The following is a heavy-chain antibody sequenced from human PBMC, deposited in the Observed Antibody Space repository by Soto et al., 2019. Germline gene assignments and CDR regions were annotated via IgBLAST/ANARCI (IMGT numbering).Heavy chain of an antibody. J-gene: IGHJ5*02. CDR1: GFTFSNYA. D-gene: IGHD1-20*01. CDR2: ISGSGGST. V-gene: IGHV3-23*01. CDR3: AKDRDNNNWFDP. Sequence: GGSLRLSCAASGFTFSNYALSWVRQAPGKGLEWVSLISGSGGSTYYADSVKGRFTISRDNSKNTMYLQMNSLRTEDTAVYYCAKDRDNNNWFDPWGQGTLVTVSS.